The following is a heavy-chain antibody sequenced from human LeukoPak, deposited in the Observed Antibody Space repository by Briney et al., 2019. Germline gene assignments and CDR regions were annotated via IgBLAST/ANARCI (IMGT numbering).Heavy chain of an antibody. CDR1: GYTFTGYY. CDR2: INPNSGGT. J-gene: IGHJ5*02. CDR3: ARDPYGSGSYRSTWFDP. V-gene: IGHV1-2*06. Sequence: ASVKVSCKASGYTFTGYYMHWVRQAPGQGLEWMERINPNSGGTNYAQKFQGRVTMTRDTSISTAYMELSRLRSDDTAVYYCARDPYGSGSYRSTWFDPWGQGTLVTVSS. D-gene: IGHD3-10*01.